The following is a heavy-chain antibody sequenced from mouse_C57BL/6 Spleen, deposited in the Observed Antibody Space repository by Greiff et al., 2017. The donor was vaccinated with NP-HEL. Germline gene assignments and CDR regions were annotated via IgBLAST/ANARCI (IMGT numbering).Heavy chain of an antibody. J-gene: IGHJ2*01. D-gene: IGHD1-1*01. V-gene: IGHV5-16*01. CDR2: INYDGSST. Sequence: EVQVVESEGGLVQPGSSMKLSCTASGFTFSDYYMAWVRQVPEKGLEWVANINYDGSSTYYLDSLKSRFIISRDNAKNILYLQMSSLKSEDTATYYCARGALRYPYYFYYWGQGTTLTVSS. CDR1: GFTFSDYY. CDR3: ARGALRYPYYFYY.